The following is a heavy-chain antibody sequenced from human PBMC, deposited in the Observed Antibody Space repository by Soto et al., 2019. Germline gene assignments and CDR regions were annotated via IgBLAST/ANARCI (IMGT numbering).Heavy chain of an antibody. CDR2: ISPDGGEI. J-gene: IGHJ4*02. CDR1: ESTFVNIG. V-gene: IGHV3-7*01. Sequence: LVESGGGLVQPGGPLRLPVAASESTFVNIGRGGSRRSPEKGPEWVASISPDGGEIYYVDSVKGRFTISRDNTRNSLYLQMNSLRAEDTAVYYCAKGPRWGQGTLVTVSS. CDR3: AKGPR.